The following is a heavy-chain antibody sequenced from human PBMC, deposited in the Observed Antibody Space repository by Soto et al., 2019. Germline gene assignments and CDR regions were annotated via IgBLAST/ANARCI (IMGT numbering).Heavy chain of an antibody. CDR2: INHSGNN. V-gene: IGHV4-34*01. Sequence: SETLSLTCVVSGGSFSTYHYNWIRQSPGKGLEWIGEINHSGNNNYSPSLKSRVTMSLDTSKNQFSLKLTSVTAADTAVYYCARGGSNDWQVAFDIWCQGIMVTVSS. D-gene: IGHD3-9*01. J-gene: IGHJ3*02. CDR1: GGSFSTYH. CDR3: ARGGSNDWQVAFDI.